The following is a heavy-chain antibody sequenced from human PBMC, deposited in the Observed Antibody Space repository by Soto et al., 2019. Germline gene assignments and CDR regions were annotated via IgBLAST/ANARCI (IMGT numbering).Heavy chain of an antibody. CDR1: GGSISSNDNY. CDR3: ARVGLSVDYGDFHAFDI. Sequence: QLPLQESGPGLVQPSETLSLTCTVSGGSISSNDNYWGWIRQPPGKGLEGIGSIYYTGTPYYNPSLTRRVTISVDTSKNQFSLKLSSVTAADTAVYFCARVGLSVDYGDFHAFDIWGQGTMVTVSS. J-gene: IGHJ3*02. D-gene: IGHD4-17*01. CDR2: IYYTGTP. V-gene: IGHV4-39*01.